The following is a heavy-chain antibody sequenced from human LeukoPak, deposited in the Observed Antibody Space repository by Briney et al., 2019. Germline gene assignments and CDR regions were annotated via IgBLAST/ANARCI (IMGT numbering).Heavy chain of an antibody. Sequence: SETLSLTCTVSGGSISSYYWSWIRQPAGKGLEWIGHIYTSGSTNYNPSLKSRVTMSVDTSKNQFSLKLSSVTAADTAVYYCARDSYQLLEYNWFDPWGQGTLVTVSS. CDR2: IYTSGST. CDR1: GGSISSYY. J-gene: IGHJ5*02. D-gene: IGHD2-2*01. CDR3: ARDSYQLLEYNWFDP. V-gene: IGHV4-4*07.